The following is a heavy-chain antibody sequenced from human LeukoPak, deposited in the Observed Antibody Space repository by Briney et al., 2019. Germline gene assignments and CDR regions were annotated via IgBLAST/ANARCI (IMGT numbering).Heavy chain of an antibody. J-gene: IGHJ4*02. CDR1: GFTFSSYS. CDR2: ISSSSSYI. CDR3: ARGGLGYCSGGSCYEPYYFDY. Sequence: GGSLRLSCAASGFTFSSYSMNWVRQAPGKGLEWVSSISSSSSYIYYADSVKGRFTISRDNAKNSLYLQMNSLRAEDTALYHCARGGLGYCSGGSCYEPYYFDYWGQGTLVTVSS. V-gene: IGHV3-21*04. D-gene: IGHD2-15*01.